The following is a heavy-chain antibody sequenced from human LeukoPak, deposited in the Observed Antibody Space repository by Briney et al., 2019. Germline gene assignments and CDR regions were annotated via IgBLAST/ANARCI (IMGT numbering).Heavy chain of an antibody. J-gene: IGHJ4*02. Sequence: SETLTLTCTVSGGSISSYYWSWIRQPPRKGLEWIGYIYYSGSTNYNPSLKSRVTISVDTSKNQFSLKLSSVTAADTAVYYCARDLRADYWGQGTLVTVSS. CDR2: IYYSGST. D-gene: IGHD5-12*01. V-gene: IGHV4-59*01. CDR3: ARDLRADY. CDR1: GGSISSYY.